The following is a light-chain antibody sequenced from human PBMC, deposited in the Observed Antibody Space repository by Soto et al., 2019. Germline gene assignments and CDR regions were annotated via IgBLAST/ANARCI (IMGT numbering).Light chain of an antibody. CDR1: QSVYVN. Sequence: VITQCPATLSVSPVERVTVSCSASQSVYVNVAWYQQKPGQAPRLLISGASTRATGIPARLSGSGSGTEFTLTISSLESDDFALYFCQEYNDWPLRTFGQGTKVDIK. CDR3: QEYNDWPLRT. V-gene: IGKV3-15*01. J-gene: IGKJ1*01. CDR2: GAS.